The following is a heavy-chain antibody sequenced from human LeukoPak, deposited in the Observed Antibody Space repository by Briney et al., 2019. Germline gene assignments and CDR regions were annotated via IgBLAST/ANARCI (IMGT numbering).Heavy chain of an antibody. V-gene: IGHV3-64*01. J-gene: IGHJ6*02. D-gene: IGHD3-10*01. CDR1: GFTFSSYA. CDR2: ISSNGGST. Sequence: PGGSLRLSCAASGFTFSSYAMHWVRQAPGKGLEYVSAISSNGGSTYYANSVKGRFTISRDNSKNTLYLQMNSLRAEDTAVYYCARDVTMVRGVTYGMDVWGQGTTVTVSS. CDR3: ARDVTMVRGVTYGMDV.